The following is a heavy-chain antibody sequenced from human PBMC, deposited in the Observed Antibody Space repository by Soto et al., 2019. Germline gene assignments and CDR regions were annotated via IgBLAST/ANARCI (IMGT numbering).Heavy chain of an antibody. CDR3: ARGPAYYDSVWGSFLHF. CDR2: ILYDGSNE. J-gene: IGHJ4*02. D-gene: IGHD3-16*01. V-gene: IGHV3-30*03. CDR1: GITFSSYA. Sequence: GGSLRLSCAASGITFSSYAMHWVRQAPGKGPEWVALILYDGSNEYYADSVKGRFTISRDNGKNTLYLEMNSLGTEDSAVYNCARGPAYYDSVWGSFLHFWGQGTLVTVSS.